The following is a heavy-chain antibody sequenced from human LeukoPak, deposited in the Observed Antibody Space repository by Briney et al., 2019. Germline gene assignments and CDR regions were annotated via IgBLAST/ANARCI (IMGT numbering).Heavy chain of an antibody. CDR1: GFTFSSYE. Sequence: PGGSLRLSCAASGFTFSSYEMNWVRQAPGKGLEWISYISHSGSSIYYAASVKGRFTVSRDNAKNSLFLQMNSLRAEDTAIYYCARDAWDAFDVWGQGTVVTVSS. CDR2: ISHSGSSI. CDR3: ARDAWDAFDV. V-gene: IGHV3-48*03. J-gene: IGHJ3*01.